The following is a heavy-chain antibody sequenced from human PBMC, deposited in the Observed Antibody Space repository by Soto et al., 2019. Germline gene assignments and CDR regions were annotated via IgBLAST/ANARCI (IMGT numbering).Heavy chain of an antibody. CDR3: ARVCSGGSCNYASYYGMDV. CDR1: GFPFISFS. J-gene: IGHJ6*02. Sequence: EVQLVGSGGGLLQPGGSLGLSCEPSGFPFISFSMNWVRQAPGKGREGVSYFSISPNTIYYADSVKGRFTISRDNARNSLYLQMNSLRDEDAAVYYCARVCSGGSCNYASYYGMDVWGQGTTVTVSS. CDR2: FSISPNTI. D-gene: IGHD2-15*01. V-gene: IGHV3-48*02.